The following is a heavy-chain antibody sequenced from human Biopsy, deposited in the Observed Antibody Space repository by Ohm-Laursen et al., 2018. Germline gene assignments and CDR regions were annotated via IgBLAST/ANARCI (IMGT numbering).Heavy chain of an antibody. V-gene: IGHV3-23*01. CDR1: GFTFSSYD. D-gene: IGHD5-24*01. Sequence: SLRLSCAASGFTFSSYDMSWVRQAPGKGLEWVSSIRGSGDSTNYAASVKGRFTISRDNSKNTLFPQMNSLRAEDTAVYYCARDLTPPSEMPTVEGGYWFDPWGQGTLAIVSS. J-gene: IGHJ5*02. CDR2: IRGSGDST. CDR3: ARDLTPPSEMPTVEGGYWFDP.